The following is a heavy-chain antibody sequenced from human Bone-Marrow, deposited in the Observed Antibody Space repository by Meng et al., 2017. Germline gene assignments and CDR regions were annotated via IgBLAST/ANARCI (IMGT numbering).Heavy chain of an antibody. CDR1: GFTFSSYS. CDR2: ISSSSSYI. J-gene: IGHJ4*01. CDR3: ASEGGWLRYFDWSMDY. Sequence: GESLKISCAASGFTFSSYSMNWVRQAPGKGLEWVSSISSSSSYIYYADSVKGRFTISRDNAKNSLYLQMNSLRAEDTAVYYCASEGGWLRYFDWSMDYWGQGTLVTGAS. D-gene: IGHD3-9*01. V-gene: IGHV3-21*01.